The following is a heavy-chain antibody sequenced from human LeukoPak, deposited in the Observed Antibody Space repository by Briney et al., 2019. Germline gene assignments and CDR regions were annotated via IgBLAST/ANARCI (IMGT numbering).Heavy chain of an antibody. J-gene: IGHJ4*02. CDR3: AKDRGYSSSWVDY. V-gene: IGHV3-30*18. CDR2: ISYDGSNK. D-gene: IGHD6-13*01. CDR1: GFTFSSYG. Sequence: GRSLRLSCAASGFTFSSYGMHWVRQAPGKGLEWVAVISYDGSNKYYADSVKGRFTISRDNSKNSLYLQMNSLRTEDTALYYCAKDRGYSSSWVDYWGQGTLVTVSS.